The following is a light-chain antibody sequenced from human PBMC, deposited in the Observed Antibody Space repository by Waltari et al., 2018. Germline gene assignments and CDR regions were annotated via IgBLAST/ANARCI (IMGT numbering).Light chain of an antibody. J-gene: IGKJ2*01. CDR1: QSLVHSDGNTH. CDR3: MQGTHWPYT. Sequence: DVVMTQSPLSLPVTLGQPASLSCKSSQSLVHSDGNTHLNWFHQRPGQSPRRLIYRVSNRDSGVPDRFSGSGSGTDFTLKISRVEAEDVGVYYCMQGTHWPYTFGQGTKLDIK. CDR2: RVS. V-gene: IGKV2-30*02.